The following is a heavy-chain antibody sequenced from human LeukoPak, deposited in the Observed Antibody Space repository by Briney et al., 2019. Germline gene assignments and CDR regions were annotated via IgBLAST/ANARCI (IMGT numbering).Heavy chain of an antibody. CDR2: ISGSGGST. J-gene: IGHJ6*03. CDR3: ANPPPRYCSSTSCFPYYYYYMDV. CDR1: GFTFSSYA. D-gene: IGHD2-2*01. Sequence: GGSLRLSCAASGFTFSSYAMSWVRQAPGKGLEWVSAISGSGGSTYYADSVKGRFTISRDNSKNTLYLQMNSPRAEDTAVYYCANPPPRYCSSTSCFPYYYYYMDVWGKGTTVTVSS. V-gene: IGHV3-23*01.